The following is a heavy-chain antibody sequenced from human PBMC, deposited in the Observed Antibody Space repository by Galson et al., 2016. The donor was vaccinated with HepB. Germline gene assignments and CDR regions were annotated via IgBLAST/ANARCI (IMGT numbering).Heavy chain of an antibody. Sequence: SLRLSCAASGFIFSNFGFHWVRQAPGKGLEWVAVMLSDADNKYYAESVKGRFTISRDSSKNTLYLQMNSLRAEDTAVYYCARDLFLGGPVRDPWGQGTLVIVSS. CDR1: GFIFSNFG. J-gene: IGHJ5*02. V-gene: IGHV3-33*01. D-gene: IGHD3-16*01. CDR3: ARDLFLGGPVRDP. CDR2: MLSDADNK.